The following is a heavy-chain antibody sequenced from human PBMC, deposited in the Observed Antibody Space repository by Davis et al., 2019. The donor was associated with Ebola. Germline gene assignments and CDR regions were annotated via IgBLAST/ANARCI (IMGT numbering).Heavy chain of an antibody. Sequence: GESLKISCAASGFTFSSYAMHWVRQAPGKGLEYVSAISSNGGSTYYADSVKGRLTISRDSSKNMLLLQMNSLRAEDTAVYYCAKGSGSSGFRPLDVWGQGTTVTVSS. CDR3: AKGSGSSGFRPLDV. J-gene: IGHJ6*02. D-gene: IGHD3-22*01. V-gene: IGHV3-64*04. CDR1: GFTFSSYA. CDR2: ISSNGGST.